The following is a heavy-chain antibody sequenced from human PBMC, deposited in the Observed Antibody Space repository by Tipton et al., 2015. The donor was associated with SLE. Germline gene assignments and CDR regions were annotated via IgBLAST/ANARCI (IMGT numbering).Heavy chain of an antibody. D-gene: IGHD3-16*01. CDR1: GYTFTNYG. J-gene: IGHJ4*02. Sequence: QVQLVQSGPEVKEPGASVKVSCKASGYTFTNYGVTWVRQAPGQGLEWMGWIDTYNGITNYAQKFQGRITMTTDTSTSTAYVELRSLRSDDTAVYYCATVYTGGSASTYWGQGTLVTVSS. CDR2: IDTYNGIT. CDR3: ATVYTGGSASTY. V-gene: IGHV1-18*01.